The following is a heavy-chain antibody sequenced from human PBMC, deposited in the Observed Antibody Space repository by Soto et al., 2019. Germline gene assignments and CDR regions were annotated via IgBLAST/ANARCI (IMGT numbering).Heavy chain of an antibody. CDR2: INHSGST. CDR3: ARAGVAVAGILTGNWFDP. Sequence: PSETLSLTCAVYGGSFSGYYWSWIRQPPGKGLEWIGEINHSGSTNYNPSLKSRVTISVDTSKNQFSLKLSSVTAADTAVYYCARAGVAVAGILTGNWFDPWGQGTLVTVSS. V-gene: IGHV4-34*01. J-gene: IGHJ5*02. D-gene: IGHD6-19*01. CDR1: GGSFSGYY.